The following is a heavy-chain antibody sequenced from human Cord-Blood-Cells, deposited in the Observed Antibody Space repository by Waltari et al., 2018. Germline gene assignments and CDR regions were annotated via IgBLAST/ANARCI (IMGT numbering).Heavy chain of an antibody. Sequence: EVQLVESGGGLVQPGGSLRLSCAASGFTFSSYWMHWVRQAPGQGLVWVSRINSDGSSTSYADSVKGRFTISRDNAKNTLYLQMNSLRAEDTAVYYCASLASIAAAGTDYWGQGTLVTVSS. V-gene: IGHV3-74*01. D-gene: IGHD6-13*01. CDR1: GFTFSSYW. CDR3: ASLASIAAAGTDY. CDR2: INSDGSST. J-gene: IGHJ4*02.